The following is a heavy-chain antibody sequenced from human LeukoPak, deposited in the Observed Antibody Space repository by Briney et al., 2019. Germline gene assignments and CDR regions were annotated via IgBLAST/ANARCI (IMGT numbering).Heavy chain of an antibody. J-gene: IGHJ4*02. D-gene: IGHD6-19*01. CDR3: ARVFGYSSGWFYFDY. CDR1: GFTFTTYG. Sequence: PGGSLRLSCAASGFTFTTYGLHWVRQAPGKGLEWVSSISSSSSYIYYADSVKGRFTISRDNAKNSLYLQMNSLRAEDTAVYYCARVFGYSSGWFYFDYWGQGTLVTVSS. V-gene: IGHV3-21*01. CDR2: ISSSSSYI.